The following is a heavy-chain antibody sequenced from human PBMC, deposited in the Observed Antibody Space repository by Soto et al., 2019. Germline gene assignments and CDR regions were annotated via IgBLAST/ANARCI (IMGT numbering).Heavy chain of an antibody. CDR2: IYHSGST. CDR3: ARAAAAEYYYYYGMDV. D-gene: IGHD6-13*01. Sequence: SETLSLTCAVSGGSISSSNWWSWVRQPPGKGLEWIGEIYHSGSTNYNPSLKSRVTISVDKSKNQFSLKLSSVTAADTAVYYCARAAAAEYYYYYGMDVWGQGTTVTVSS. J-gene: IGHJ6*02. CDR1: GGSISSSNW. V-gene: IGHV4-4*02.